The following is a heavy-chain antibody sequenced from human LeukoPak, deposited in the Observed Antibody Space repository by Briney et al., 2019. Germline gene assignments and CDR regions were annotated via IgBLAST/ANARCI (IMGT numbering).Heavy chain of an antibody. D-gene: IGHD6-19*01. CDR3: ARNSAVATSRSWFDP. J-gene: IGHJ5*02. Sequence: SETLSLTCSVFDGSISNYYWSWIRQPPGKGLDWIGYAYYSGSTTYNPSLESRVTISVDTSKNQFSLKLTAVTAADTAVYYCARNSAVATSRSWFDPWGQGTLVTVSS. V-gene: IGHV4-59*08. CDR2: AYYSGST. CDR1: DGSISNYY.